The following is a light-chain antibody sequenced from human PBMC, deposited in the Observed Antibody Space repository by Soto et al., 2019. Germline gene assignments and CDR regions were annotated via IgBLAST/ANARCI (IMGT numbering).Light chain of an antibody. CDR3: AAWDDSLNGPV. Sequence: VLTQPPSASGTPGQRVTISCSGSSSNIGSNTVNWYQQLPGTAPKLLIYSNNQRPSGVPDRFSGSKSGTSASLAISGLQAEDEADYYCAAWDDSLNGPVFGGGTQLTVL. J-gene: IGLJ7*01. CDR2: SNN. CDR1: SSNIGSNT. V-gene: IGLV1-44*01.